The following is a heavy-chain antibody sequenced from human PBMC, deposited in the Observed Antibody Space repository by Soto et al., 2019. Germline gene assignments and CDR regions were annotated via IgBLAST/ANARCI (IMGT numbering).Heavy chain of an antibody. CDR3: ARIINADYLDY. Sequence: QVTLKESGPVLVKPTETLTLTCTVSDFSLNIPRMGVSWIRQPPGKALEWLAHIFSNDEKSYSTSLKSRLTISKDTSTSQVVLTMTNMDPVDTATYYCARIINADYLDYWGQGALVTVSS. CDR2: IFSNDEK. J-gene: IGHJ4*02. CDR1: DFSLNIPRMG. D-gene: IGHD4-17*01. V-gene: IGHV2-26*01.